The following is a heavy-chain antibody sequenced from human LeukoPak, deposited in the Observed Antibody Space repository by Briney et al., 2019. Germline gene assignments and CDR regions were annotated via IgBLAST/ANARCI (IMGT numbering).Heavy chain of an antibody. J-gene: IGHJ4*02. CDR2: IYYSGST. V-gene: IGHV4-59*08. D-gene: IGHD6-13*01. CDR3: ARQRPSSSWRRNYYFDY. Sequence: TSETLSLTCTVSGGSISSYYWSWIRQPPGKGPEWIGYIYYSGSTNYNPSLKSRVTISVDTSKNQFSLKLSSVTAADTAVYYCARQRPSSSWRRNYYFDYWGQGTLVTVSS. CDR1: GGSISSYY.